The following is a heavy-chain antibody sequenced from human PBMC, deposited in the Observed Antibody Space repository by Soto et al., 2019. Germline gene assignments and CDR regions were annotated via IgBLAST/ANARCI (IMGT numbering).Heavy chain of an antibody. CDR1: GGTFSSYA. Sequence: SVKVSCKASGGTFSSYAISWVRQAPGQGLEWMGGIIPIFGTANYAQKFQGRVTITADESTSTAYMELSSLRSEDTAVYYCARSESPYYYDSSGYHFDYWGQGTLVTVSS. CDR3: ARSESPYYYDSSGYHFDY. V-gene: IGHV1-69*13. J-gene: IGHJ4*02. CDR2: IIPIFGTA. D-gene: IGHD3-22*01.